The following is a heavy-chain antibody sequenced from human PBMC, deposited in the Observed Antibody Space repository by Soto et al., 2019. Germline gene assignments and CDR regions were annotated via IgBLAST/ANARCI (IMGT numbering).Heavy chain of an antibody. CDR2: ISAYNGNT. CDR1: GYTFTSYG. Sequence: QVQLVQSGAEVKKPGASVKVSCKASGYTFTSYGISWVRLAPGQGLEWMGWISAYNGNTNSEQKLQGRVTRTTDTSTSTAYMELRSLRSDDTAVYYCGRDPPYSSGCYAGFDPWGEGTLVTVSS. J-gene: IGHJ5*02. CDR3: GRDPPYSSGCYAGFDP. V-gene: IGHV1-18*01. D-gene: IGHD6-19*01.